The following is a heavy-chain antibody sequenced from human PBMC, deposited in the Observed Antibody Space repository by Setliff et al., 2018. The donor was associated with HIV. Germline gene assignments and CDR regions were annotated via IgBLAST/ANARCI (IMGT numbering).Heavy chain of an antibody. CDR1: GGSISGYY. V-gene: IGHV4-59*01. CDR2: IYYSGST. CDR3: ARDGGSRLGELSSTPQGTFDI. D-gene: IGHD3-16*02. Sequence: SETLSLTCTVPGGSISGYYWSWIRPPPGKGLEWIGYIYYSGSTNYNPSLKSLVTISVDPSKNQCYLKLSSVTAADTAVYYCARDGGSRLGELSSTPQGTFDIWGQGTMVTVSS. J-gene: IGHJ3*02.